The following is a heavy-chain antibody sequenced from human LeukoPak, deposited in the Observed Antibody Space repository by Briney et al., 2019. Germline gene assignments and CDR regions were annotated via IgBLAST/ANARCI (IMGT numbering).Heavy chain of an antibody. V-gene: IGHV3-21*01. CDR3: ARDRQGGIDY. CDR1: GFTFSSYS. CDR2: ISSSSSYV. Sequence: GGSLRLSRTASGFTFSSYSMNWVRQAPGKGLEWVSSISSSSSYVYYADSVKGRLTISRDNAKNSLYLQMNSLRAEDTAVYYCARDRQGGIDYWGQGTLVTVSS. D-gene: IGHD3-16*01. J-gene: IGHJ4*02.